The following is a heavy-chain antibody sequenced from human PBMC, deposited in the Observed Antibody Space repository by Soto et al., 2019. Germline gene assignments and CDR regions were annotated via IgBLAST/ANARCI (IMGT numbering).Heavy chain of an antibody. D-gene: IGHD3-3*01. CDR1: GFTFSSYD. CDR2: IGTAGDT. V-gene: IGHV3-13*01. Sequence: GGSLRLSCAVSGFTFSSYDMHWVRQATGKVLLLVLAIGTAGDTYYPGSVKGRFTISREIVKNSLYLQMNSLRAEDTAVYYCARVYSIFGNGGGMDVWGQGTTVTVSS. CDR3: ARVYSIFGNGGGMDV. J-gene: IGHJ6*02.